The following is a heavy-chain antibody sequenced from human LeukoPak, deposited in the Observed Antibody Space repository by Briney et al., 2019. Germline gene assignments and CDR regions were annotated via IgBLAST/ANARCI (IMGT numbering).Heavy chain of an antibody. J-gene: IGHJ4*02. D-gene: IGHD5-18*01. V-gene: IGHV3-30*02. Sequence: PGGSLRLSCAASGFTFSSYGMHWVRQAPGKGLGWVAFIRYDGGNKYYADSVKGRITFSRDNSKNTLYLQMNSLRAEDTAVYYCAKDLRGYSYGFLFDHWGQGTLVTVSS. CDR1: GFTFSSYG. CDR2: IRYDGGNK. CDR3: AKDLRGYSYGFLFDH.